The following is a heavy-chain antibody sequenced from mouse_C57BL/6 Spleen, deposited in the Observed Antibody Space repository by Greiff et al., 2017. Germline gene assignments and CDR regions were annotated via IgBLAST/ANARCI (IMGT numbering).Heavy chain of an antibody. D-gene: IGHD1-1*01. CDR2: IDPEDGET. J-gene: IGHJ1*03. Sequence: VQLQQSGAELVKPGASVKLSCTASGFNIKDYYMHWVKQRTEQGLEWIGRIDPEDGETKYATKFQGKATITADTSSNTAYLQLSSLTSEDTAVYYCASPHYYGSSSYWYFDVWGTGTTVTVSS. CDR1: GFNIKDYY. CDR3: ASPHYYGSSSYWYFDV. V-gene: IGHV14-2*01.